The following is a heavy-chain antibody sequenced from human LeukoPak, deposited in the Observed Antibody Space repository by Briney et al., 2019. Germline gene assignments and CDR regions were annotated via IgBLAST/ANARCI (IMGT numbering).Heavy chain of an antibody. CDR1: GGSFSGYY. CDR3: ATDNSYGSGSYYT. V-gene: IGHV4-34*01. J-gene: IGHJ4*02. D-gene: IGHD3-10*01. Sequence: SETLSLTCAVYGGSFSGYYWSWIRQPPGKGLEWIGEINHSGGTNYNPSLKSRVTISVDTSKNQFSLKLSSVTAADTAVYYCATDNSYGSGSYYTWGQGALVTVSS. CDR2: INHSGGT.